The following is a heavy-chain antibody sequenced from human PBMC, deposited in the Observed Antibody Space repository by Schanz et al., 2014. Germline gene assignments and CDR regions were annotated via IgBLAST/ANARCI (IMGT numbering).Heavy chain of an antibody. CDR2: ISVYHGHT. V-gene: IGHV1-18*01. Sequence: QVQLVQSGGEVKKPGASATVSCKASGYTFNNHGISWVRQAPGQGLEWMGWISVYHGHTNYAEKVHGRVTMTTDTSTSTACMELRSLISDGTAVYYCVRDAGWAFGDYHGMDVWGQGTSVTVSS. CDR3: VRDAGWAFGDYHGMDV. CDR1: GYTFNNHG. J-gene: IGHJ6*02. D-gene: IGHD3-10*01.